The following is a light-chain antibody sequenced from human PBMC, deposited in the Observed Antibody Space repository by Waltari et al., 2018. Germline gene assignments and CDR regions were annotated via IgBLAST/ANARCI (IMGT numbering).Light chain of an antibody. CDR3: QQRNSWPRT. CDR1: QSIGTS. CDR2: DAS. Sequence: EIFLTQSPATLSVSAGERAALSCRASQSIGTSLAWYQHRTGQAPRLLIYDASKRAVGIPARFRGSGSGTDFTLTIDTLEPEDFAVYYCQQRNSWPRTFGQGTKVEI. J-gene: IGKJ1*01. V-gene: IGKV3-11*01.